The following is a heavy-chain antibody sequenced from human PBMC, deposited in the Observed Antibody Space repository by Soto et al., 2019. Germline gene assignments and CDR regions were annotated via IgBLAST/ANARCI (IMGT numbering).Heavy chain of an antibody. D-gene: IGHD3-10*01. CDR3: ARGSDGPDYYFDY. J-gene: IGHJ4*02. CDR1: GGSISSGGYY. CDR2: IYHSGST. V-gene: IGHV4-31*03. Sequence: QVQLQESGPGLVKPSQTLSLTCTVSGGSISSGGYYWSWIRQHPGKGLEWIGYIYHSGSTYYNPSLKSRVTISVDRSKNQFSLKLSSVTAADTAVYYCARGSDGPDYYFDYWGQGTLVTVSS.